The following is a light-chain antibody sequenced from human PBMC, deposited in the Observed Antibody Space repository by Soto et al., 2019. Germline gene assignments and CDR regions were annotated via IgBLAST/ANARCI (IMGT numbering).Light chain of an antibody. Sequence: DIVMTQSPDSLAVSLGERATINCKSSQSVLYSSNNKNYLAWYQQKPGQPPKLLIYWASTRESGVPDRISGSGSGTDFTLSSSSMQAEDVAVYYCQQYYSTPWTFGQGTKVEIK. CDR2: WAS. CDR3: QQYYSTPWT. V-gene: IGKV4-1*01. J-gene: IGKJ1*01. CDR1: QSVLYSSNNKNY.